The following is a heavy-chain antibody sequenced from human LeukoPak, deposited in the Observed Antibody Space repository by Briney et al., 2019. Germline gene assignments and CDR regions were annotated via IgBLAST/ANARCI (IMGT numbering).Heavy chain of an antibody. CDR1: GYSISSGYY. Sequence: SETLSLTCNVSGYSISSGYYWGWIRQPPGMGLEWIGSIYHSGSTCINPSLKSRVTISVDTSKNQFSLKLSSVTAADTAVYYCARVFSCTCPADYWGQGTLVAVSS. CDR2: IYHSGST. D-gene: IGHD2-15*01. V-gene: IGHV4-38-2*02. J-gene: IGHJ4*02. CDR3: ARVFSCTCPADY.